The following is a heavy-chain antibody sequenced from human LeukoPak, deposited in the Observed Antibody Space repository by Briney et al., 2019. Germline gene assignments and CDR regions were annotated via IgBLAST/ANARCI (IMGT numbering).Heavy chain of an antibody. J-gene: IGHJ4*02. V-gene: IGHV4-34*01. Sequence: SETLSLTCAVYGGSFSGYYWSWIRQPPGKGLEWIGEINHSGSTNYNPSLKSRVTISVDTSKNQFSLKLSSVTAADTAVYYCATQAIGYCSSGSCYGHRAYWGQGTLVTVSS. D-gene: IGHD2-15*01. CDR1: GGSFSGYY. CDR3: ATQAIGYCSSGSCYGHRAY. CDR2: INHSGST.